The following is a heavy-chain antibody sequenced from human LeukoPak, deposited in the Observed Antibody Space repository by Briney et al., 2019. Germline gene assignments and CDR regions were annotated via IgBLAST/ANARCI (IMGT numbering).Heavy chain of an antibody. Sequence: ASVKVSCKASGYTFTSYDINWVRQATGQGLEWMGWMNPNSGNTGYAQKFQGRVTMTRNTSISTADMELSSLRSEDTAVYYCARVGDTFGGVVDYWGQGTLVTVSS. CDR2: MNPNSGNT. CDR1: GYTFTSYD. V-gene: IGHV1-8*01. D-gene: IGHD3-16*01. J-gene: IGHJ4*02. CDR3: ARVGDTFGGVVDY.